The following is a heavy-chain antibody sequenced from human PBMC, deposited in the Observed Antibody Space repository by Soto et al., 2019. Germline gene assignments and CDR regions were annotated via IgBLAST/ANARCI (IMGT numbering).Heavy chain of an antibody. V-gene: IGHV1-3*01. CDR1: GYTFTSYA. Sequence: QVQLVQSGAEVKKPGASVKVSCKASGYTFTSYAMHWVRQDPGQRLEWMGWINAGNGNTKYSQKFQGRVTITRDTSASTAYMELSSLRSEDTAVYYCARALYTYYDFSYGMDVWGQGTTVTVSS. CDR2: INAGNGNT. D-gene: IGHD3-3*01. J-gene: IGHJ6*02. CDR3: ARALYTYYDFSYGMDV.